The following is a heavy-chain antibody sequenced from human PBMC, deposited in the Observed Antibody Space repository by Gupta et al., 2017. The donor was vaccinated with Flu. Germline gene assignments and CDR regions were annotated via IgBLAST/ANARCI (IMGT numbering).Heavy chain of an antibody. V-gene: IGHV4-34*01. Sequence: YWSWIRQPPGKGLEWIGEINHSGRTNYNPSLKSRVTISVDTSKNQFSLKLSSVTAADTAVYYCARGFPIGDYWGQGTLVTVSS. CDR3: ARGFPIGDY. CDR2: INHSGRT. J-gene: IGHJ4*02. CDR1: Y.